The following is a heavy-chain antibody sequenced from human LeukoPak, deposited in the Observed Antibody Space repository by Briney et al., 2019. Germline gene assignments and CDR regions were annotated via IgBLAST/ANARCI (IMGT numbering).Heavy chain of an antibody. CDR3: ARKRGYDFWSGYYPNYFDY. CDR2: INHSGST. Sequence: SETLSLTCAVYGGSFSGYYWSLIRQPPGKGLEWIVEINHSGSTNYNPSLKSRVTISVDTSKNQFSLKLSSVTAADTAVYYCARKRGYDFWSGYYPNYFDYWGQGTLVTVSS. CDR1: GGSFSGYY. J-gene: IGHJ4*02. V-gene: IGHV4-34*01. D-gene: IGHD3-3*01.